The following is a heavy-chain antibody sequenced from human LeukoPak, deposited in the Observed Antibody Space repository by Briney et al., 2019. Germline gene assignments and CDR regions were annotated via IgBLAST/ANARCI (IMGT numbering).Heavy chain of an antibody. V-gene: IGHV4-59*01. CDR1: GGSISGFY. CDR2: VYYSGNT. Sequence: SSETLSLTCTVSGGSISGFYWHWIRRPPGKGLEWIGYVYYSGNTNYNPSLKSRVTISLDTSKNQFSLKLRSVTAADTAVYYCARDTRDAFDIWGQGTMVTVSS. CDR3: ARDTRDAFDI. J-gene: IGHJ3*02.